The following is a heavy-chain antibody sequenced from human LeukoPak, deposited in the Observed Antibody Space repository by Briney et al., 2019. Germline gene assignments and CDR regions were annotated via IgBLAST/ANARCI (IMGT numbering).Heavy chain of an antibody. J-gene: IGHJ4*02. CDR3: ARTESTRDTAMVTGGCYFDY. CDR1: GGSFSGYY. CDR2: INHSGST. D-gene: IGHD5-18*01. V-gene: IGHV4-34*01. Sequence: SETLSLTCAVYGGSFSGYYWSWIRQPPGKGLEWIGEINHSGSTNYNPSLKSRVTISVDTSKNQFSLKLSSVTAADTAVYYCARTESTRDTAMVTGGCYFDYWGQGTLVTVSS.